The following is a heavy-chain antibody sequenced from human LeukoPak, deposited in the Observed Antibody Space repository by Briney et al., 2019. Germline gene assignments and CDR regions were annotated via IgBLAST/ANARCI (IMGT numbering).Heavy chain of an antibody. CDR3: ARGRYYHMDV. Sequence: GGSLRLSCAASGFSFSSSPMAWVRQAPGKGLEWVSIIDSTGFSTRDADSVKGRFSISRDNAKNTLYLQMNSLRAEDTAVYYCARGRYYHMDVWGQGTTVTVSS. CDR2: IDSTGFST. CDR1: GFSFSSSP. V-gene: IGHV3-74*01. J-gene: IGHJ6*02.